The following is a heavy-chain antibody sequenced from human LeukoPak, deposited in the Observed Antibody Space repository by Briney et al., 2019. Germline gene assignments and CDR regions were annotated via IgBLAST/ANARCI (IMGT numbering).Heavy chain of an antibody. J-gene: IGHJ2*01. V-gene: IGHV4-39*01. Sequence: SQTLSLTCTVSGGSISSGDYYWSWIRQPPGKGLEWIGSIYYSGSTYYNPSLKSRVTISVDTSKNQFSLKLSSVTAADTAVYYCARVRTGKTHWYFDLWGRGTLVTVSS. CDR1: GGSISSGDYY. CDR2: IYYSGST. CDR3: ARVRTGKTHWYFDL. D-gene: IGHD1-1*01.